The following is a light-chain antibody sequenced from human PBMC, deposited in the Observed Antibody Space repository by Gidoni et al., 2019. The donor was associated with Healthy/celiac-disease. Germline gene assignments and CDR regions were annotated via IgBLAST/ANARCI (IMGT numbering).Light chain of an antibody. J-gene: IGKJ2*01. CDR2: DAS. CDR1: QSVSSY. CDR3: QQRSNWPPYT. Sequence: ILLTRSPATLSLSPGERATLSCRASQSVSSYLAWYQQKPGQAPRLLIYDASNRATGIPARFSGSGSGTDFTLTISSLEPEDFAVYYCQQRSNWPPYTFGQGTKLEIK. V-gene: IGKV3-11*01.